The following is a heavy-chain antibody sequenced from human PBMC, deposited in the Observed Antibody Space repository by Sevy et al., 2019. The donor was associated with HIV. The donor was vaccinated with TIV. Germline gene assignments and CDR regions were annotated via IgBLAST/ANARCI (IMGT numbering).Heavy chain of an antibody. D-gene: IGHD6-13*01. CDR1: GFIFRSYV. V-gene: IGHV3-23*01. CDR3: GGIVTAGMDY. CDR2: IRGRGGST. J-gene: IGHJ4*02. Sequence: GGSLRLSCAASGFIFRSYVMSWVRQAPGKGLEWVSSIRGRGGSTYDEDSVRGRFTITRDNSNNALFLEMNSLRADDTAVYYCGGIVTAGMDYWGQGTLVTVSS.